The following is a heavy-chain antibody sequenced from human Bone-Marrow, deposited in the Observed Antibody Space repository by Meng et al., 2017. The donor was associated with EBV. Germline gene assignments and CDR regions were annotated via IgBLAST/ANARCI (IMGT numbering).Heavy chain of an antibody. CDR2: INPGNGNT. CDR1: GYTFTNYA. D-gene: IGHD6-19*01. CDR3: ATEPGYSSG. V-gene: IGHV1-3*01. Sequence: QVQLVQSGAEVRKPGASVKVSCKASGYTFTNYAMHWVRQAPGQRLEWMGWINPGNGNTKYSQKFQGRASITRDISASIVYMELTSLRSEDTAVYYCATEPGYSSGWGQGTLVTVFS. J-gene: IGHJ4*02.